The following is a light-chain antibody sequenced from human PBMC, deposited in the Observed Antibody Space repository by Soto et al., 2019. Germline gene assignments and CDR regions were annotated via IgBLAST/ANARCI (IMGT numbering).Light chain of an antibody. CDR1: ESLLPSNGNNY. J-gene: IGKJ1*01. CDR2: FGS. CDR3: MQALQTRWT. V-gene: IGKV2-28*01. Sequence: DIVMTQSPLSLSVTPGEPASISCRSSESLLPSNGNNYLDWYFQKPGLSPQLLIYFGSTRASGVPDRFSGSGSGTDFTLKISRVEAEDVGVYYCMQALQTRWTFGQGTKVEI.